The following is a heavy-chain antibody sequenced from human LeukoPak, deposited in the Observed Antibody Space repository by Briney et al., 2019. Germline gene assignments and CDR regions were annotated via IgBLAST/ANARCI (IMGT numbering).Heavy chain of an antibody. D-gene: IGHD3-22*01. V-gene: IGHV3-30*04. CDR2: ISYNGGRK. CDR1: GFSFSGYA. CDR3: ARQEARNYYYEGLDY. J-gene: IGHJ4*02. Sequence: GGSLRLSCVASGFSFSGYAIHWVRQAPGKGLEWAALISYNGGRKDYADSVKGRFTIDRDNSKNTVYLQMNSLRPDDTAIYFCARQEARNYYYEGLDYWGQGNLVTVSS.